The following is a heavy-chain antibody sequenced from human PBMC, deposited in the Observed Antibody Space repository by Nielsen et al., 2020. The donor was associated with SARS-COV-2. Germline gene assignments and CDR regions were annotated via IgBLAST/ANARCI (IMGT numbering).Heavy chain of an antibody. D-gene: IGHD5-18*01. V-gene: IGHV4-59*13. CDR1: GGSISSYY. J-gene: IGHJ6*02. CDR2: IYYSGST. CDR3: ARVLLGDTAPGIRWAYGMDV. Sequence: SETLSLTCPVSGGSISSYYWSWIRQPPGKGLEWIGYIYYSGSTNYNPSLKSRVTISVDTSKNQFSLKLSSVTAADTAVYYCARVLLGDTAPGIRWAYGMDVWGQGTTVTVSS.